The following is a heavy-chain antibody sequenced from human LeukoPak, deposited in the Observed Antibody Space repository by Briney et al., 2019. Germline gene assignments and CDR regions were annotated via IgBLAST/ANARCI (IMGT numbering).Heavy chain of an antibody. CDR2: TSGSGGNP. Sequence: GGSLRLSCAATGFAFSSYAMSWVRQAPGKGLEWVSVTSGSGGNPYYADSVKGRFTISRDNSKNTVYLHMNSLRAEDTALYYCGKETGIILVRGAVDYWGQGTLVTVSS. CDR3: GKETGIILVRGAVDY. V-gene: IGHV3-23*01. J-gene: IGHJ4*02. D-gene: IGHD3-10*01. CDR1: GFAFSSYA.